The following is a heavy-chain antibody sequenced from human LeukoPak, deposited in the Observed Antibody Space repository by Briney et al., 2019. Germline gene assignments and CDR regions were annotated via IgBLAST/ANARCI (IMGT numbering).Heavy chain of an antibody. J-gene: IGHJ4*02. Sequence: PGGSLRLSCAASGCTFSSYWMSWVRQAPGKGLEWVATIKQDGSERYYVDSVRGRFTISRDNAQKSLYLLMNSLRDEDAAVYFCASMWEGGYWGQGTLVTVSS. CDR2: IKQDGSER. CDR3: ASMWEGGY. CDR1: GCTFSSYW. V-gene: IGHV3-7*01. D-gene: IGHD1-26*01.